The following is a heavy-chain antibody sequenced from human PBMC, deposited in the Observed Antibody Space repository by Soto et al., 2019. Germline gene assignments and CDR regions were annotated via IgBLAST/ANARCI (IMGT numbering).Heavy chain of an antibody. CDR2: ISGSGGST. Sequence: GSLRLSCAASGFTFNNYAMSLVLQAPGKGLEWVSAISGSGGSTYYADSVKGRFTISRDNSKNTLYLQMNSLRAEDTAVYYCAKEDYYDSSSRWVVIYWGQGTLVTVSS. CDR3: AKEDYYDSSSRWVVIY. D-gene: IGHD3-22*01. CDR1: GFTFNNYA. V-gene: IGHV3-23*01. J-gene: IGHJ4*02.